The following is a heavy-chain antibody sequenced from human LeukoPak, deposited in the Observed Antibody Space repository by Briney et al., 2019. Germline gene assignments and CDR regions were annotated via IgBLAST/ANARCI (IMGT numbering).Heavy chain of an antibody. CDR2: IKSKTDGGTT. D-gene: IGHD2-2*01. CDR3: TTDEPIVVVPAAQGGYGMDV. CDR1: GFTFTKAW. V-gene: IGHV3-15*01. Sequence: GWSLRLSCAASGFTFTKAWMTWVRQAPGKGLEWVGRIKSKTDGGTTDYAAPVKGRFTISRDDSKNTLYLQMNSLKTEDTAVYYCTTDEPIVVVPAAQGGYGMDVWGQGTTVTVSS. J-gene: IGHJ6*02.